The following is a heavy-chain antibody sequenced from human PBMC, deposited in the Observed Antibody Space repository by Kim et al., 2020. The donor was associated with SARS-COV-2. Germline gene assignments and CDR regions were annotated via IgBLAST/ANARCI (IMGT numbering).Heavy chain of an antibody. CDR3: AKESSYFDWSNDY. D-gene: IGHD3-9*01. V-gene: IGHV3-30*02. J-gene: IGHJ4*02. Sequence: YADSVKGRFTISRDNSKNTLYLQMNSLRAEDTAVYYCAKESSYFDWSNDYWGQGTLVTVSS.